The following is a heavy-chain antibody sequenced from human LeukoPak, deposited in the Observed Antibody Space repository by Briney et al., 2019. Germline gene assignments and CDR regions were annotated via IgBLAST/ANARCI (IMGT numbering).Heavy chain of an antibody. J-gene: IGHJ6*03. Sequence: ASVKVSCKASGYIFTNYGLRWVRQAPGQGLEWMGWIATYNGDTNYAENLQGRVTLSTDTATTTAFLELRSLRSDGTAVYYCARGGYNYGHGGTYFMDVWGKGTTVTVSS. V-gene: IGHV1-18*01. CDR2: IATYNGDT. CDR1: GYIFTNYG. D-gene: IGHD5-18*01. CDR3: ARGGYNYGHGGTYFMDV.